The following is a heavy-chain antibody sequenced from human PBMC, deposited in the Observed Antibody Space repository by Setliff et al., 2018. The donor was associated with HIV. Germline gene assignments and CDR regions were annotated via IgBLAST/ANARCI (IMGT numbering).Heavy chain of an antibody. CDR2: IRSIGHYGTI. Sequence: LRLSCTASGFTFGVYAMGWVRQAPGKGLGWVSLIRSIGHYGTIEYAASVKGRFTISRDDSKNTLYLQMNSLKTDDTAVYDCTTASIAAAHYWGQGTLVTVSS. D-gene: IGHD6-13*01. V-gene: IGHV3-49*04. CDR1: GFTFGVYA. CDR3: TTASIAAAHY. J-gene: IGHJ4*02.